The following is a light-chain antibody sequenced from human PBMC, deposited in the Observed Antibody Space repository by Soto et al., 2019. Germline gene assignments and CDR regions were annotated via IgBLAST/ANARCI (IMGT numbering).Light chain of an antibody. CDR3: GADHDSGSGSNFVYV. CDR2: VGTGGIVG. V-gene: IGLV9-49*01. J-gene: IGLJ1*01. CDR1: SGYSNYE. Sequence: QSVLTQPPSASASLGASVTLTCTLSSGYSNYEVDWYQQRPGKGPRFVMRVGTGGIVGSKGDGIPDRFSVLGSGRNRYLGIKNMQEEEESDYHGGADHDSGSGSNFVYVFGTGTKLTVL.